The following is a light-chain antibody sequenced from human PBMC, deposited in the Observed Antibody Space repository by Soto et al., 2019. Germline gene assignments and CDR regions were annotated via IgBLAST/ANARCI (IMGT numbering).Light chain of an antibody. CDR1: QGISNY. V-gene: IGKV1-27*01. J-gene: IGKJ1*01. CDR2: AAS. CDR3: QKYNSAPEWT. Sequence: DIQMTQSPSSLSASVGDRVTITCRASQGISNYLAWYQQKPGKVPKLLIYAASTLQSGVPSRFSGRGSGTDFTLTISSLQPEDVSTYYCQKYNSAPEWTFGQGTKVDIK.